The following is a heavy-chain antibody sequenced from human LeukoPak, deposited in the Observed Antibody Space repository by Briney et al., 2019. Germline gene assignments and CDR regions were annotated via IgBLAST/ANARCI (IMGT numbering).Heavy chain of an antibody. Sequence: GGSLRLSCAASGFTFSSYAMSWVRQSPGKGLEWVSAISGSGGSTYYADSVKGRFTISRDNSKNTLYLQMNRLRAEDTAVYYCAKDGYSSSSDWDYFDYWGQGTLVTVSS. D-gene: IGHD6-6*01. CDR1: GFTFSSYA. V-gene: IGHV3-23*01. CDR2: ISGSGGST. J-gene: IGHJ4*02. CDR3: AKDGYSSSSDWDYFDY.